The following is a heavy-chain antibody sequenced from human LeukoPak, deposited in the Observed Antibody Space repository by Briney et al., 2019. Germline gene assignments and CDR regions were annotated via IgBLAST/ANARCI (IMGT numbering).Heavy chain of an antibody. CDR2: IKEDGSEK. CDR1: GFTFSRYW. D-gene: IGHD3-22*01. J-gene: IGHJ4*02. V-gene: IGHV3-7*05. Sequence: GGSLRLSCAASGFTFSRYWMSWVRHAPGKGLEWVAHIKEDGSEKYYVDSVKGRFTISRDNAKNSLFLQMNSLRAEDTAVYYCASAIVLRPGSLDYWGQGTLVTVSS. CDR3: ASAIVLRPGSLDY.